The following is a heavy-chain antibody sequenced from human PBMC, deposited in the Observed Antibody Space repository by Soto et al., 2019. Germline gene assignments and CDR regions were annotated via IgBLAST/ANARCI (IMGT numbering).Heavy chain of an antibody. CDR1: GGTFSTYA. Sequence: QVQLVQSGAEVKKPESSVKVSCKAPGGTFSTYAISWVRQAPGQGLEWMGGIIPMVGTSNYAPRFQDRVTITADKSTNTVYMELSSLRSEDTAVYFCASGIQLWLRRINNGYSGWGQGTLVTVSS. CDR3: ASGIQLWLRRINNGYSG. J-gene: IGHJ4*02. V-gene: IGHV1-69*14. CDR2: IIPMVGTS. D-gene: IGHD5-18*01.